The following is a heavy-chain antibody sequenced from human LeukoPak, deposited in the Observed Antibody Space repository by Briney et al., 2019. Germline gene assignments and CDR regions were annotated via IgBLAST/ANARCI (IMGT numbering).Heavy chain of an antibody. CDR3: ATDMDSGSPYYFDY. CDR2: FDPEDGET. Sequence: VASVTVSCTFSGYTLTELSMHWVRQAPGKGLEWMGGFDPEDGETIYAQKFQGRATMTEDTSTDTAYMELSSLRSEDTAVYYCATDMDSGSPYYFDYWGQGTLVTVSS. D-gene: IGHD1-26*01. CDR1: GYTLTELS. V-gene: IGHV1-24*01. J-gene: IGHJ4*02.